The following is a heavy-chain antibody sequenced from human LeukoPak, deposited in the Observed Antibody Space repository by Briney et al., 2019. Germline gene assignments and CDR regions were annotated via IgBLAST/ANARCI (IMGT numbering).Heavy chain of an antibody. CDR2: ITWNTRGYADSVK. D-gene: IGHD6-19*01. CDR3: ATKQWLAPPPDS. Sequence: PGRSLRLSCAISGFRFDDYVMHWVRQPPGKGLEWVSGITWNTRGYADSVKGYADSVKGRFTVSRDNADNTMFLQMNSVRDEDTAVYYCATKQWLAPPPDSWGQGTPVTVSS. CDR1: GFRFDDYV. V-gene: IGHV3-9*01. J-gene: IGHJ4*02.